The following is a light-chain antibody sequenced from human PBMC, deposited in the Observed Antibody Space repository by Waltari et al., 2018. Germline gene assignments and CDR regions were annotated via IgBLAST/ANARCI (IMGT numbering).Light chain of an antibody. CDR3: AAWDDSLSGLV. V-gene: IGLV1-47*01. Sequence: QSVLTQAASVSGAPGQSIVISCSGRSSNLGRHYAFWYRQPPGMAPTPLVYRSDQRPSGVPDRFSASKSGTSASLAITGLRSEDEADYFCAAWDDSLSGLVFGGGTKLTVL. J-gene: IGLJ2*01. CDR2: RSD. CDR1: SSNLGRHY.